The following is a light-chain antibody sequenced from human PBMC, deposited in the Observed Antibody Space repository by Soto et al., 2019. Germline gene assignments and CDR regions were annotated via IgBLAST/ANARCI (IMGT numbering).Light chain of an antibody. Sequence: EIVMTQSPATLSVSPGEXATXSCRASQSVSSNLAWYQQKPGQAPRLLIYGASNRATGIPDRFSGSGSGTDFTLTISRLEPEDFAVYYCQQYGSSGTFGQGTKVDIK. V-gene: IGKV3-20*01. CDR3: QQYGSSGT. CDR1: QSVSSN. J-gene: IGKJ1*01. CDR2: GAS.